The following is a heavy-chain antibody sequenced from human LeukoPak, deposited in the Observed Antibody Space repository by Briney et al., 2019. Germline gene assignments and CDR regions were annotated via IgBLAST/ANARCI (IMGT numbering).Heavy chain of an antibody. D-gene: IGHD5-18*01. CDR1: GYTFTGYY. CDR3: ARTTEGGYIGYFYYYYMDV. CDR2: INPNSGGT. V-gene: IGHV1-2*02. J-gene: IGHJ6*03. Sequence: GASVKVSCKASGYTFTGYYMHWVRQAPGQGLEWMGWINPNSGGTNYAQNFQGRVTMTRDTSINTVYMDLSRLRTDDTAVYYCARTTEGGYIGYFYYYYMDVWGKGTTVTISS.